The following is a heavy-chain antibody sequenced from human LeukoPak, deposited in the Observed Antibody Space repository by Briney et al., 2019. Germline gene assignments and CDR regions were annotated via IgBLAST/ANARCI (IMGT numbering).Heavy chain of an antibody. CDR2: IIPIFGTA. J-gene: IGHJ6*03. D-gene: IGHD2-2*01. V-gene: IGHV1-69*01. CDR1: GGTFSSYA. Sequence: SVKVSCKASGGTFSSYAISWVRQAPGQGLEWMGGIIPIFGTANYAQKFQGRVTITADESTSTAYMELSSLRSEDTAVYYCARADGIVPAAIGGDYYMDVWGKGTRVTVSS. CDR3: ARADGIVPAAIGGDYYMDV.